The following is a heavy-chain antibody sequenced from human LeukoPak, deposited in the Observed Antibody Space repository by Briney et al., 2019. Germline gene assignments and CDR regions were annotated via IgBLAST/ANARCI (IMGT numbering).Heavy chain of an antibody. J-gene: IGHJ4*02. V-gene: IGHV3-33*01. D-gene: IGHD1-14*01. Sequence: PGRSLRLSCAASGFTFSNYGMHWVRQAPGKGLEWVSVIWYDGSSTYYADSVKGRFTISRDNSKNTVYLQVSSLRAEDTAVYYCARDLNDRYNRNRFVGYFDYWGQGTLVTVSS. CDR1: GFTFSNYG. CDR3: ARDLNDRYNRNRFVGYFDY. CDR2: IWYDGSST.